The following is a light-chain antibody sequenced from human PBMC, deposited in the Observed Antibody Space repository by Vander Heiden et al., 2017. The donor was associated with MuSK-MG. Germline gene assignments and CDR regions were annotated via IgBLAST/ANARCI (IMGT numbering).Light chain of an antibody. J-gene: IGLJ2*01. CDR2: QDS. V-gene: IGLV3-1*01. CDR1: KLGDKH. CDR3: QAWDSSTERV. Sequence: SYELTQRRAGSVSPGQTASITCSGDKLGDKHACSYQQKPGQSPVLVIYQDSKRPSGIPERFSGSNSGNTATLTISGTQAMDEADYYCQAWDSSTERVFGGGTKLTVL.